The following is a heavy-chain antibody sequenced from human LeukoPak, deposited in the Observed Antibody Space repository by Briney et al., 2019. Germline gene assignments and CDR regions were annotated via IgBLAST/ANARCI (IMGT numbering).Heavy chain of an antibody. J-gene: IGHJ4*02. V-gene: IGHV4-59*01. D-gene: IGHD1-26*01. CDR1: GGSISTYY. CDR2: IYYSGST. Sequence: SETLSLTCTVSGGSISTYYWNWIRQPPGKGLEWIGYIYYSGSTNYNPSLKSRVTISVDTSKNQFSLKLNSVTAADTAVYYCARWDSGSYFLDYWGQGTLVTVSS. CDR3: ARWDSGSYFLDY.